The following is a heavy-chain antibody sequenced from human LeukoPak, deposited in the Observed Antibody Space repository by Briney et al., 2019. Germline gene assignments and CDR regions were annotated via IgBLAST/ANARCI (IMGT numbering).Heavy chain of an antibody. D-gene: IGHD6-19*01. Sequence: PGGSLRLSCAASGFTFSSYSMNWVRQAPGKGLEWVSSISSSSSYIYYADSVKGRFTISRDNSKNTLYLQMNSLRAEDTAVYYCAKDRVAVAGWYFDLWGRGTLVTVSS. J-gene: IGHJ2*01. CDR1: GFTFSSYS. V-gene: IGHV3-21*04. CDR3: AKDRVAVAGWYFDL. CDR2: ISSSSSYI.